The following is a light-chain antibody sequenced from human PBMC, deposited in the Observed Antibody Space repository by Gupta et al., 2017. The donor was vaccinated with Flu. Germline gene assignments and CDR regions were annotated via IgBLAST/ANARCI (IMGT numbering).Light chain of an antibody. CDR2: EGS. CDR3: RACTAPWT. CDR1: QSLAYSDGDTY. Sequence: PVTLGQPAYISCRSSQSLAYSDGDTYLHWFQQSPGQSPRRLIYEGSYRHLGDPGRFSGGGVRSDFTLKISRAEVEDGGVYYGRACTAPWTFGQGTKLDLK. V-gene: IGKV2-30*01. J-gene: IGKJ2*02.